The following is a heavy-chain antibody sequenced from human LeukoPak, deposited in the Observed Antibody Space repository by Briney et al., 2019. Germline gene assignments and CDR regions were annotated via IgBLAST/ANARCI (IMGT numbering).Heavy chain of an antibody. CDR2: INHSGST. Sequence: PSETLSLTCAVYGGSFSGYYWSWIRQPPGKGLEWIGEINHSGSTNYNRSLKRRVTISVDASKNQFSLKLSSVTAADTAVYYCARAVTVAGSSDYWGQGTLVTVSS. D-gene: IGHD6-19*01. V-gene: IGHV4-34*01. CDR1: GGSFSGYY. J-gene: IGHJ4*02. CDR3: ARAVTVAGSSDY.